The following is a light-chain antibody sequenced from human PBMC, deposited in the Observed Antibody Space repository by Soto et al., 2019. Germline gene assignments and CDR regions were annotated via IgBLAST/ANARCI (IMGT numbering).Light chain of an antibody. CDR3: QSYDSSLRVSV. V-gene: IGLV1-40*01. CDR1: SSNIGAGYD. J-gene: IGLJ2*01. CDR2: GNS. Sequence: QSVLTQPPSVSGAPGQRVTISCTGSSSNIGAGYDVHWYQQLPGTAPKLLIYGNSNRPSGVPYRFSGSKSGTSASLAITWLQAEDEADYYCQSYDSSLRVSVFGGGTKLTVL.